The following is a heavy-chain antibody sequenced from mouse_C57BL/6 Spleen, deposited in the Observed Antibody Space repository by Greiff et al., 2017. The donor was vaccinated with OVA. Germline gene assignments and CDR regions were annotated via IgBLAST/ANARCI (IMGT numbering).Heavy chain of an antibody. CDR1: GFTFSNYW. Sequence: EVKVEESGGGLVQPGGSMKLSCVASGFTFSNYWMNWVRQSPEKGLEWVAQIRLKSDNYSTHYAESVKGRFTISRDDSKSSVYLQMNNLRAEDTGIYYCTGGYYGSSYPFAYWGQGTLVTVSA. D-gene: IGHD1-1*01. CDR3: TGGYYGSSYPFAY. J-gene: IGHJ3*01. CDR2: IRLKSDNYST. V-gene: IGHV6-3*01.